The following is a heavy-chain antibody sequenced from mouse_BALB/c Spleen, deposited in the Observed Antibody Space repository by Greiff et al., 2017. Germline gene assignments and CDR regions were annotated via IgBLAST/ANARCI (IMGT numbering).Heavy chain of an antibody. Sequence: EVKLVESGGGLVQPGGSRKLSCAASGFTFSSFGMHWVRQAPEKGLEWVAYISSGSSTIYYADTVKGRFTISRDNPKNTLFLQMTSLRSEDTAMYYCARSVGITPHAMDYWGQGTSVTVSS. CDR1: GFTFSSFG. J-gene: IGHJ4*01. V-gene: IGHV5-17*02. CDR3: ARSVGITPHAMDY. CDR2: ISSGSSTI. D-gene: IGHD1-1*01.